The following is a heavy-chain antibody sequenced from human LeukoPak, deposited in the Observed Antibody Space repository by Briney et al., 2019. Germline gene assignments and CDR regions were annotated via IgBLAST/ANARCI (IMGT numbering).Heavy chain of an antibody. CDR3: AKGHMVRGAHRFDY. CDR1: GFTFSSYG. D-gene: IGHD3-10*01. Sequence: GGSLRLSCAASGFTFSSYGMHWVRRAPGKGLEWVAVISYDGSNKYYADSVKGRFTISRDNSKNTLYLQMNSLRAEDTAVYYCAKGHMVRGAHRFDYWGQGTLVTVSS. CDR2: ISYDGSNK. V-gene: IGHV3-30*18. J-gene: IGHJ4*02.